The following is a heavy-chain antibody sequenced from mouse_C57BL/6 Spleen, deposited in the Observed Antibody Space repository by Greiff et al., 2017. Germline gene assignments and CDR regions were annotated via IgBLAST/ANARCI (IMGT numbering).Heavy chain of an antibody. CDR2: IYPGDGDT. V-gene: IGHV1-82*01. J-gene: IGHJ1*03. Sequence: QVQLQQSGPELVKPGASVKISCKASGYAFSSSWMNWVKQRPGKGLEWIGRIYPGDGDTNYNGKFKGKATLTAAKSSSTAYMQLSSLTSEDSAVYFCARCLITTVVEGYFDVWGTGTTVTVSS. CDR1: GYAFSSSW. D-gene: IGHD1-1*01. CDR3: ARCLITTVVEGYFDV.